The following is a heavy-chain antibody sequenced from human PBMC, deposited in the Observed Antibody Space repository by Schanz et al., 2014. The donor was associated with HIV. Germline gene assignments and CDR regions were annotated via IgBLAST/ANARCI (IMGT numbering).Heavy chain of an antibody. CDR3: ARGRIAADLKF. Sequence: QVQLHQWGAGLLKPSETLSLTCDVSGGSFSGYYWIWIRQSPGKGLEWIGEINHSGRTDYKSSLKSRVTISANTSTNQFSLNLGSVTAADTAVYYCARGRIAADLKFWGQGTLVTVSS. CDR2: INHSGRT. J-gene: IGHJ4*02. V-gene: IGHV4-34*01. CDR1: GGSFSGYY. D-gene: IGHD6-25*01.